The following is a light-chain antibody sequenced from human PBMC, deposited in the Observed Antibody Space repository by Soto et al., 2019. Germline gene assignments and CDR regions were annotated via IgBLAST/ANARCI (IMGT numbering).Light chain of an antibody. CDR2: SAS. J-gene: IGKJ5*01. CDR3: QQYNTYST. CDR1: QALSNY. Sequence: DIQFTQSPSVLSASVGDTVTITCRASQALSNYLAWYQQKPGKAPDLLIYSASTLQSGVPSRFSGSGSETEFSLTIRALQPEDFATYYCQQYNTYSTFGQGTRLETK. V-gene: IGKV1-9*01.